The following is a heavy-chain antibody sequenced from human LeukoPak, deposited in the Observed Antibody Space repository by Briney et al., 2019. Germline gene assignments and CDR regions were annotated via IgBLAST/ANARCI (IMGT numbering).Heavy chain of an antibody. V-gene: IGHV1-8*01. Sequence: ASVKVSCKASGYTFTSHDINWVRQATGQGLEWMGWMSPNSGDTGYAQKFQGRVTMASDSSISTAYMELSSLRSEDTAIYYCVRTPPNWGFDYWGQGTLVTVSS. J-gene: IGHJ4*02. CDR2: MSPNSGDT. D-gene: IGHD7-27*01. CDR1: GYTFTSHD. CDR3: VRTPPNWGFDY.